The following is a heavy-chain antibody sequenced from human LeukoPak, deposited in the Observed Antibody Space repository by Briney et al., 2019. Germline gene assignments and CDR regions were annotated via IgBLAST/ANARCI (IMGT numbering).Heavy chain of an antibody. CDR2: IREDGTEK. D-gene: IGHD7-27*01. Sequence: GGSLRLSCTASGVTFSGAWMTWVHQAPGKGLEWVANIREDGTEKNYVDSVKGRFTISRDNAKNSLFLQMSNLRDDDTAIYYCARHVGISFWGQGTLVTVSS. CDR3: ARHVGISF. V-gene: IGHV3-7*01. J-gene: IGHJ4*02. CDR1: GVTFSGAW.